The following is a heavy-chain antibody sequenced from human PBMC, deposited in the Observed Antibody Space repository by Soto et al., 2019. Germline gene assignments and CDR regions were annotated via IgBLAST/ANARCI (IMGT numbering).Heavy chain of an antibody. CDR2: VSYDGIDE. CDR3: ARILIIGTTRGSYFDY. Sequence: PGGSLRLSCAASGFTFTSFGIHWVRQAPGKGLEWVAVVSYDGIDENYADSVKGRFSISRDNSKNTVYLQMNGLGAEDTAVYYCARILIIGTTRGSYFDYWGQGTLVTVSS. V-gene: IGHV3-30*03. CDR1: GFTFTSFG. J-gene: IGHJ4*02. D-gene: IGHD1-20*01.